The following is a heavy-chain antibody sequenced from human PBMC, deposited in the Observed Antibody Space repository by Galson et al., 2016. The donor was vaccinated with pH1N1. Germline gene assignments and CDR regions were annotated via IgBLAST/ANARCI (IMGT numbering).Heavy chain of an antibody. J-gene: IGHJ4*02. CDR1: GLTFNAHV. CDR3: VTRRPTTTHGVIDY. D-gene: IGHD2-8*01. Sequence: SLRLSCAASGLTFNAHVMSWVRQAPGKGLEWVAVITASGDATFYGNSVKGRFDISRDNSRNTVSLHMNSLRPDDTALYYCVTRRPTTTHGVIDYWGQGTLVTVSS. CDR2: ITASGDAT. V-gene: IGHV3-23*01.